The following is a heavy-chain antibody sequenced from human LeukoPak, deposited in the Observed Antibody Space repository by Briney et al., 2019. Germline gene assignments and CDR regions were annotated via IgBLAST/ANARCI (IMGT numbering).Heavy chain of an antibody. J-gene: IGHJ3*02. CDR1: GFTFSSYS. CDR3: ARVKWPHAFDI. Sequence: GGSLRLSCAASGFTFSSYSMNWVRQAPGKGLEWVSSISSSSSYIYYADSVKGRFTISRDNAKNSLYLQMNSLRAEDTAVYYRARVKWPHAFDIWGQGTMVTVSS. V-gene: IGHV3-21*01. D-gene: IGHD5-12*01. CDR2: ISSSSSYI.